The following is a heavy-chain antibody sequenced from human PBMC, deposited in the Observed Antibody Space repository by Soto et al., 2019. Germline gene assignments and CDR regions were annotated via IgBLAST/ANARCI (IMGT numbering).Heavy chain of an antibody. V-gene: IGHV3-23*01. CDR1: GFTFSSYA. Sequence: GGSLRLSCAASGFTFSSYAMSWVRQAPGKGLEWVSAISSSGGSTYYADSVKGRFTISRDNSKNTLYLQMNSLRAEDTAVYYCAVSYYYYYGMDVWGQGTTVTVSS. CDR3: AVSYYYYYGMDV. CDR2: ISSSGGST. J-gene: IGHJ6*02.